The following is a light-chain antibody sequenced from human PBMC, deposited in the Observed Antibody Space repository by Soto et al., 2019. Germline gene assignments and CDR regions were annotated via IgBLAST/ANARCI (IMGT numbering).Light chain of an antibody. CDR3: LQHDTYPWT. V-gene: IGKV1-17*01. CDR1: QGSRNN. Sequence: DIQMTQSPSSLFASVGARVTITCRASQGSRNNLGWYQQKPGKAPKRLIYGTSNLQYGAPSRFSGSGSGTEFTLTITSLQPEDFATYYCLQHDTYPWTFGQGTKVEIK. CDR2: GTS. J-gene: IGKJ1*01.